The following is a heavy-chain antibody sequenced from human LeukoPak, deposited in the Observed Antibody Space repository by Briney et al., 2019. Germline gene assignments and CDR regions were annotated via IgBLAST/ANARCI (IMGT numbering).Heavy chain of an antibody. CDR3: ARSPYSESYYGDAFDI. CDR1: RFTFSSYS. Sequence: PGGSLRLSCAASRFTFSSYSMNWVRQAPGKGLEWVSSISSSSSYIYYADSVKGRFTISRDNAKNSLYLQMNSLRADDTAVYYCARSPYSESYYGDAFDIWGQGTMVTVSS. CDR2: ISSSSSYI. D-gene: IGHD1-26*01. V-gene: IGHV3-21*01. J-gene: IGHJ3*02.